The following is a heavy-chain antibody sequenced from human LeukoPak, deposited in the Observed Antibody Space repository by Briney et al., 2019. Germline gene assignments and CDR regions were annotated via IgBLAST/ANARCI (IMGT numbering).Heavy chain of an antibody. D-gene: IGHD4-23*01. Sequence: GGSLRLSCAASGFTFNSYWMSWVRQAPGKGLEWVANIKQDGSEKYYVDSVKGRFTISRDNAKNSLYLQMNSLRAEDTAVYYCASLIYGGNLDFDYWGQGTLVAVSS. CDR2: IKQDGSEK. CDR1: GFTFNSYW. V-gene: IGHV3-7*01. J-gene: IGHJ4*02. CDR3: ASLIYGGNLDFDY.